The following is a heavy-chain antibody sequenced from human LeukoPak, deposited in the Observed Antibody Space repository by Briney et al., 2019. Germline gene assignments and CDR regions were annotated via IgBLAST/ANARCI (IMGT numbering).Heavy chain of an antibody. CDR1: GFTFSDYY. D-gene: IGHD3/OR15-3a*01. V-gene: IGHV3-7*01. CDR2: IKLDGTQK. J-gene: IGHJ4*02. CDR3: TRDFWTDY. Sequence: GGSLRLSCAASGFTFSDYYMSWIRQAPGRGLEWVANIKLDGTQKNYIQSVRGRFTISRDNARNFLYLQLSSLRAEDTAVYYCTRDFWTDYWGQGTRVTVSS.